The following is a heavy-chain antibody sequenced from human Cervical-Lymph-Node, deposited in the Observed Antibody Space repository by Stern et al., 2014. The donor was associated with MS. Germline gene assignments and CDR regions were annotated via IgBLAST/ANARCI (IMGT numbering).Heavy chain of an antibody. CDR3: ATGEMATKSYYYYGMDV. CDR2: VIPICGTA. V-gene: IGHV1-69*01. CDR1: GGTFSSYA. Sequence: VQLVQSGAEVKKPGSSVKVSCKASGGTFSSYAISWVRQAPGQGLEWMGGVIPICGTANYAQKFQGRVTITADESTSTAYMELSSLRSEDTAVYYCATGEMATKSYYYYGMDVWGQGTTVTVSS. J-gene: IGHJ6*02. D-gene: IGHD5-24*01.